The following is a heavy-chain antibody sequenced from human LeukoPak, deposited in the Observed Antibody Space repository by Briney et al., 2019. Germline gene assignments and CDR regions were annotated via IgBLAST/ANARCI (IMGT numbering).Heavy chain of an antibody. CDR3: ARDRGYCSGNTCLLYDY. CDR2: INPNGGGT. V-gene: IGHV1-2*02. J-gene: IGHJ4*02. CDR1: GYTFTSYG. D-gene: IGHD2-15*01. Sequence: ASVKVSCKASGYTFTSYGISWVRQAPGQGLEWMGWINPNGGGTNYAQKFQGRVTMTRDTSISTAYMELSRLISDDTAVYYCARDRGYCSGNTCLLYDYWGQGTLVTVSS.